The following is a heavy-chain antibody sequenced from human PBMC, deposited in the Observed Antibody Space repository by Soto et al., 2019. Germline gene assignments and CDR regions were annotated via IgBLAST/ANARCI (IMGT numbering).Heavy chain of an antibody. J-gene: IGHJ6*02. D-gene: IGHD2-2*01. CDR2: FHYSENT. CDR1: GGSISSGPYS. V-gene: IGHV4-39*01. CDR3: ARLGGYCSTTSCYGFDGMDG. Sequence: QLQLQESGPGLVKPSETLSLTCTVSGGSISSGPYSWGWISQPPGEGPEWIGTFHYSENTYYNPSLESRVTISVDTSKNQFSLKVNSVTVADTAIYYCARLGGYCSTTSCYGFDGMDGWGQGTTVIVSS.